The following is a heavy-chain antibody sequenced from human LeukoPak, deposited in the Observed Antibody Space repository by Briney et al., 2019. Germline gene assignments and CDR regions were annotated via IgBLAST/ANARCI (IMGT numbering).Heavy chain of an antibody. CDR1: GGTFISYA. CDR2: IIPIFGTA. Sequence: SVKVSCKASGGTFISYAISWVRQAPGQGLEWMGRIIPIFGTANYAQKFQGRVTITTDEATSTAYMELSSLRSEDTAVYYCASEVHRYCSGGSCYFNAWGQGTLVTVSS. J-gene: IGHJ5*02. V-gene: IGHV1-69*05. CDR3: ASEVHRYCSGGSCYFNA. D-gene: IGHD2-15*01.